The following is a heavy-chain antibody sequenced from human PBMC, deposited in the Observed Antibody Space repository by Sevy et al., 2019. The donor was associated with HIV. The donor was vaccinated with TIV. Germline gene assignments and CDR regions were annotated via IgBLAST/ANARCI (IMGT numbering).Heavy chain of an antibody. V-gene: IGHV3-49*04. Sequence: GGSLRLSCTASGFTFTDYAMNWVRQSPGKGLEWVAFFKSKADGGTLDHAASVKGRFTISTENSKNIAYLQMNDLKTEDTGVYYCTWWKGAQSVFDYWGQGALVTVSS. D-gene: IGHD2-15*01. CDR1: GFTFTDYA. CDR2: FKSKADGGTL. CDR3: TWWKGAQSVFDY. J-gene: IGHJ4*02.